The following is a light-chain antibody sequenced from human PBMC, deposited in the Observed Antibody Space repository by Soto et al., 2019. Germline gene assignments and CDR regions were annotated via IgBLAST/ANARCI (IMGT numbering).Light chain of an antibody. CDR1: ERLTGN. CDR2: EVS. J-gene: IGKJ1*01. Sequence: EIVMTQSPATLSLSPGEIATLSCRASERLTGNLAWYQHRPGQAPRLLIYEVSTRATYIPARFSGRGSRTEFTLTISILQSEAYSVYYCQQYQDWPRTFGQGTKVAI. V-gene: IGKV3-15*01. CDR3: QQYQDWPRT.